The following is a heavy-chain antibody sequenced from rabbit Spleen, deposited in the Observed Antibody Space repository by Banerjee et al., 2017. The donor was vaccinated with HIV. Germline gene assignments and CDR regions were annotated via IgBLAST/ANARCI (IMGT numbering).Heavy chain of an antibody. V-gene: IGHV1S40*01. J-gene: IGHJ6*01. CDR1: GFSFSSSYS. CDR2: IYAGSSGFT. D-gene: IGHD8-1*01. CDR3: ARDTGSSFSSYGMDL. Sequence: QSLEESGGDLVKPGASLTLTCTASGFSFSSSYSICWVRQAPGKGLEWIACIYAGSSGFTYSATWAKGRFTCSKTSSTTVTLQMTSLTVADTATYFCARDTGSSFSSYGMDLWGPGTLVTVS.